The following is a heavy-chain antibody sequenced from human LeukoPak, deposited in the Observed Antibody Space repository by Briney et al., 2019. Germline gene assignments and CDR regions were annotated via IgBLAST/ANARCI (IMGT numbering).Heavy chain of an antibody. CDR3: ARVSGYSYGGDDY. V-gene: IGHV4-34*01. J-gene: IGHJ4*02. CDR1: GGSFSGYY. D-gene: IGHD5-18*01. CDR2: INHSGST. Sequence: SETLSLTCAVYGGSFSGYYWSWIRQPPGKGLEWIGEINHSGSTNYNPSLKSRVTISVDTSKNQFSLKLSSVTAADTAVYYCARVSGYSYGGDDYWGQGTLVTVSS.